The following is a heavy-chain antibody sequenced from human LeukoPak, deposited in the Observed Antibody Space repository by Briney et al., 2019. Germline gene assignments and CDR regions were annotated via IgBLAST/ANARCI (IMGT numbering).Heavy chain of an antibody. D-gene: IGHD3-16*01. Sequence: GGSLRLSCAASGFTFSRFRMSWVRQPPVKGLEWVANINQDGSEIYYVDSVKGRFTVSTDNAKNSLYLQMTSLRAEDTAVYYCASSWGSAIDFWGQGTLVTVSS. CDR3: ASSWGSAIDF. V-gene: IGHV3-7*01. CDR1: GFTFSRFR. CDR2: INQDGSEI. J-gene: IGHJ4*02.